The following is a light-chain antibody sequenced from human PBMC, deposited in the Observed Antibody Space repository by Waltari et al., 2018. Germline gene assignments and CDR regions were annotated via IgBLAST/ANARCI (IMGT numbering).Light chain of an antibody. J-gene: IGKJ5*01. CDR1: QTVMYFSNNKDY. CDR2: WAS. V-gene: IGKV4-1*01. Sequence: DIVMTQSPDPLAVSLGERATLNCKSTQTVMYFSNNKDYLAWYQQKPGQPPKLLIYWASTRESGVPDRFSGSGSATNFTLTINSLQAEDVAVYWCQQYITSPVTFGQGTRLEIK. CDR3: QQYITSPVT.